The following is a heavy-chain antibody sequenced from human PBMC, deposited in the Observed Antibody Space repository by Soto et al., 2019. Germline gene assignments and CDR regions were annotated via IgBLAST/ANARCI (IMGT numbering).Heavy chain of an antibody. CDR1: GASISDFY. CDR2: LYYRGST. V-gene: IGHV4-59*08. CDR3: ARHRLAYSGYDHFEY. Sequence: PSETLSLTCTVSGASISDFYWSWIRQTPGMRLEWIGYLYYRGSTNYNPSLNGRVTISVDTPKNQSSLNLNSVTAADTAVYYCARHRLAYSGYDHFEYWGQGTPVTVSS. J-gene: IGHJ4*02. D-gene: IGHD5-12*01.